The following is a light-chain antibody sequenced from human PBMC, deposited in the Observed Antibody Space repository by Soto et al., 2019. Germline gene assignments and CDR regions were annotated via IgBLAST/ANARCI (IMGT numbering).Light chain of an antibody. Sequence: QSVLTQPASVSGSPGQSITISCPGTSSVVGGYNYVSWYQQHPGKAPKLMIYDVSNRPSGVSNRFSGSKSGNTASLTISGLQAEDEADYYCSSYTSSSTYVFGTGTKVTV. J-gene: IGLJ1*01. CDR1: SSVVGGYNY. CDR3: SSYTSSSTYV. V-gene: IGLV2-14*01. CDR2: DVS.